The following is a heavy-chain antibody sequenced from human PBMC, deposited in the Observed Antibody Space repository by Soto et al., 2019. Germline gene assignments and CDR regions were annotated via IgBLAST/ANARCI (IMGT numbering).Heavy chain of an antibody. Sequence: GASVKVSCKASGYIFSANYIHWVRQAPGQGLEWLGWINPHSGATNYAQKFLGRVTISADKSTSTAYLHWNSLKASDSATYYCARKDSSGYSNWFDPWGQGTLVTVSS. CDR1: GYIFSANY. J-gene: IGHJ5*02. D-gene: IGHD3-22*01. CDR2: INPHSGAT. V-gene: IGHV1-2*02. CDR3: ARKDSSGYSNWFDP.